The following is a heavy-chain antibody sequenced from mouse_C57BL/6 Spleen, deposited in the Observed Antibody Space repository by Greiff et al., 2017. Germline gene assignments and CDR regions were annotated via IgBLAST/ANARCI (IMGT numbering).Heavy chain of an antibody. V-gene: IGHV5-17*01. J-gene: IGHJ4*01. CDR2: ISSGSSTI. CDR3: ARKAKDAMDY. CDR1: GFTFSDYG. Sequence: DVKLVASGGGLVKPGGSLKLSCAASGFTFSDYGMHWVRQAPEKGLEWVAYISSGSSTIYYADTVKGRFTISRDNAKNTLFLQMTSLRSEDTAMYYCARKAKDAMDYWGQGTSVTVSS. D-gene: IGHD1-3*01.